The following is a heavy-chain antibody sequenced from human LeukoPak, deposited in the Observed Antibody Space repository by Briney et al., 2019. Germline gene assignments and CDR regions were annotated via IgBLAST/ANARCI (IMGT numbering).Heavy chain of an antibody. CDR2: ITGNGSDI. D-gene: IGHD1-26*01. J-gene: IGHJ4*02. CDR3: ERLAVRAAGH. V-gene: IGHV3-11*01. CDR1: GFNFGGHS. Sequence: PGGSLRLSCATSGFNFGGHSMSWVRQAPGKGPEWVSYITGNGSDIAYADSVKGRFTISRDNAKNLLHLQIISLRVEDTAVYHCERLAVRAAGHWGQGTLIAVSS.